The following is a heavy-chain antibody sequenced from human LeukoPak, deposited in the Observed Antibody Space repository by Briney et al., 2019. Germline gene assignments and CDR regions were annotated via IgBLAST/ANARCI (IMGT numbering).Heavy chain of an antibody. J-gene: IGHJ4*02. CDR2: INPSGGST. V-gene: IGHV1-46*01. CDR3: ASHYNYFEY. CDR1: GYTFSSYY. D-gene: IGHD5-24*01. Sequence: ASVKVSCKASGYTFSSYYMHWVRQAPGQGLEWMGIINPSGGSTTYAQKFQGRVTMTRDTSTSTVYMELSSVRSEDTAVYYCASHYNYFEYWGQGTLVTVSS.